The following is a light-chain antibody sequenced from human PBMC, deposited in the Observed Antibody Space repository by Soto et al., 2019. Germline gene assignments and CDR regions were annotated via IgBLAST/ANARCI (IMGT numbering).Light chain of an antibody. CDR2: DAS. J-gene: IGKJ5*01. V-gene: IGKV3-11*01. CDR3: HHRINWF. CDR1: QSMSIY. Sequence: VLTRSRATLSLSPGRRPTLSCRASQSMSIYLAWYQQKPAQAPRLLIYDASKRATGIPARFIVSGSGTDFTLTISRLEPEYLAVDSCHHRINWFFGQGTRLEIK.